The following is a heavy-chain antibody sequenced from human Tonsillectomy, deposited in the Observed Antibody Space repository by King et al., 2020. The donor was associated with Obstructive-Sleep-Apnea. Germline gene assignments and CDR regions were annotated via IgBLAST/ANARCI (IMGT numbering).Heavy chain of an antibody. J-gene: IGHJ4*02. V-gene: IGHV3-9*01. D-gene: IGHD7-27*01. CDR1: GFSFDEYA. CDR2: ITWNSGSI. CDR3: AKEATYPTGDFDY. Sequence: VQLVESGGVLVQPGTSLRLSCAASGFSFDEYAMHWVRQAPGKGLEWVSGITWNSGSIAYADSVEGRFTVSRDNAKNSLYLQMSSLRGEDTALYYCAKEATYPTGDFDYWGQGTLVTVSS.